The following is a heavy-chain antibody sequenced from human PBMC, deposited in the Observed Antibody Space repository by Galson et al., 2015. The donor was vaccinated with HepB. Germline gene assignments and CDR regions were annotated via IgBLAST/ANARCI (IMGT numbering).Heavy chain of an antibody. J-gene: IGHJ4*02. CDR2: IWADGTNK. D-gene: IGHD3-10*01. Sequence: SLRLSCATSGFTFSHDGMHWVRQAPGKGLEWVAFIWADGTNKYYADSVKGRFTISRDNSKNTLYLQMNSLRAEDTAVYYCARDQEPFLVYGYSFDYWGQGTLVTVSS. CDR1: GFTFSHDG. CDR3: ARDQEPFLVYGYSFDY. V-gene: IGHV3-30*02.